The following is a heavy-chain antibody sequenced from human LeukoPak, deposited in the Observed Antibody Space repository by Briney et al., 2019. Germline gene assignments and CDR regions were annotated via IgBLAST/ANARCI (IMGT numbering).Heavy chain of an antibody. D-gene: IGHD3-3*01. J-gene: IGHJ6*02. CDR1: GFTFSSYS. V-gene: IGHV3-21*01. CDR2: IIGSSTYI. CDR3: ARDLDGSTSYGMDV. Sequence: GGSLRLSCAASGFTFSSYSMNWVRQAPGKGLEWVSSIIGSSTYIYYADSVKGRFTISRDNAKNSLYLQMNSLRAEDTAVYYCARDLDGSTSYGMDVWGQGTTVTVSS.